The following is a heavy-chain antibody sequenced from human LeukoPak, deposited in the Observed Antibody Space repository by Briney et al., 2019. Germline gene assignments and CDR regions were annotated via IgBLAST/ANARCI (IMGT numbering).Heavy chain of an antibody. CDR2: IRYDGSNK. J-gene: IGHJ4*02. Sequence: PGGSLRLSCAASGFTFSSYGMHWVRQAPGKGLERVAFIRYDGSNKYYADSVKGRFTISRDNSKNTLYLQMNSLRAEDTAVYYCAKALDWSEGGTFDYWGQGTLVTVSS. CDR3: AKALDWSEGGTFDY. V-gene: IGHV3-30*02. D-gene: IGHD3/OR15-3a*01. CDR1: GFTFSSYG.